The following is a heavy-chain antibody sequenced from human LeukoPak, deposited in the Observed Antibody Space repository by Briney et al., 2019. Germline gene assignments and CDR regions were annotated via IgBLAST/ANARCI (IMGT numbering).Heavy chain of an antibody. CDR1: GFTFSNYA. CDR3: AREGFYGDYDY. J-gene: IGHJ4*02. V-gene: IGHV3-23*01. Sequence: GGSLRLSCGASGFTFSNYAMYWVRQAPGKGLEWVSGLTGRGDSAYYADSVKGRFTISRDNAKNTLYLQMNSLRAEDTAVYYCAREGFYGDYDYWGQGTLVTVSS. D-gene: IGHD4-17*01. CDR2: LTGRGDSA.